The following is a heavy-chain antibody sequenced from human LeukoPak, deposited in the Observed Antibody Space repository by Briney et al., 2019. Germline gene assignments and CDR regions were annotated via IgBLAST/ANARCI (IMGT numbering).Heavy chain of an antibody. D-gene: IGHD5-12*01. CDR3: AREKGSIVGTITSYYYYYMDV. J-gene: IGHJ6*03. V-gene: IGHV4-34*01. Sequence: PSETLSLTCAVFGGSFSGYYWSWIRQPPGKGLEWIGEINDSGSTNYNPSLKSRVTISVDTSKNQFSLKLSSVTAEDTAVYYCAREKGSIVGTITSYYYYYMDVWGKGTTVTVSS. CDR2: INDSGST. CDR1: GGSFSGYY.